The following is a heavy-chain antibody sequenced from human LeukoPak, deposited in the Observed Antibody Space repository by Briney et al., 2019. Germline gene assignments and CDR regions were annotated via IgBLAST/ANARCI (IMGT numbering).Heavy chain of an antibody. CDR1: GGSFSGYY. D-gene: IGHD6-6*01. J-gene: IGHJ4*02. V-gene: IGHV4-34*01. CDR3: ARAGGSSFDY. Sequence: SETLSLTCAVYGGSFSGYYWSWIRPPPGKGLEWIGEINHSGSTNYNPSLKSRVTISVDTSKNQFSLKLSSVPAADTAVYYCARAGGSSFDYWGQGTLVTVSS. CDR2: INHSGST.